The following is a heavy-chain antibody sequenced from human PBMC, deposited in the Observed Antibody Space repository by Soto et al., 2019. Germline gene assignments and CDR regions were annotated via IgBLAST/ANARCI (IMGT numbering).Heavy chain of an antibody. J-gene: IGHJ4*02. Sequence: QITLKESGPTLVRPPQTLTLTCTFSGFSLTSGVGVGWIRQPPGKALEWLALIYWDDDKRYSPSLKNRLTITTDTSTTHVVLTTTTVRPLATPTYFCAHIDPEIVTVGAHGGFDYWGQGTLVTVSS. CDR1: GFSLTSGVG. CDR2: IYWDDDK. V-gene: IGHV2-5*02. CDR3: AHIDPEIVTVGAHGGFDY. D-gene: IGHD3-9*01.